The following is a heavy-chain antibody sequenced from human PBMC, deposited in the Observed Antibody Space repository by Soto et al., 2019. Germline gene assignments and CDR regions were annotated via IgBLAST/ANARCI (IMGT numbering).Heavy chain of an antibody. Sequence: PSETLSLTCAVYGGSFSGYYWTWIRQPPGTGLEWIGEINHSGSTNYNPSLKSRVTISVDTSKNQFSLKLTSVTAADTAVYYCARDVTSTHNCFDLWGKGTLVTVPS. CDR1: GGSFSGYY. CDR2: INHSGST. J-gene: IGHJ5*02. D-gene: IGHD2-2*01. V-gene: IGHV4-34*01. CDR3: ARDVTSTHNCFDL.